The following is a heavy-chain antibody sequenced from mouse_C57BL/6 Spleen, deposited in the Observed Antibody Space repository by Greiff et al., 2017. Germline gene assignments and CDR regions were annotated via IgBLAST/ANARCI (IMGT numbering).Heavy chain of an antibody. CDR1: GYTFTSYW. Sequence: QVQLQQPGAELVKPGASVKLSCKASGYTFTSYWMHWVKQRPGQGLEWIGMIHPNSGSTKYNEKFKSKATLTVDKSSSTAYMQLSSLTSEDSAVYYGAKGVYGGCFDYWGQGTSVTVSS. CDR3: AKGVYGGCFDY. J-gene: IGHJ2*02. D-gene: IGHD1-1*02. CDR2: IHPNSGST. V-gene: IGHV1-64*01.